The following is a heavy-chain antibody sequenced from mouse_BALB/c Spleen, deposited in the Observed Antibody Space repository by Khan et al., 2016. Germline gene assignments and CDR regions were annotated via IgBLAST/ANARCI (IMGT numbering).Heavy chain of an antibody. D-gene: IGHD2-2*01. CDR2: ISYSGST. CDR1: GYSITSDYA. J-gene: IGHJ4*01. Sequence: EVQLQESGPGLVKPSQSLSLTCTVTGYSITSDYAWNWIRQFPGNKLEWMGYISYSGSTSYNPSLKSRISITRDKSKNKFFLQLNSVTTEDTATYYCARNGYEESAMDYWGQGTSVTVSS. CDR3: ARNGYEESAMDY. V-gene: IGHV3-2*02.